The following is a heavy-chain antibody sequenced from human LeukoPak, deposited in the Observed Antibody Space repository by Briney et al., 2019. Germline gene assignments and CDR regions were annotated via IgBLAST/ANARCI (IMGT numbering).Heavy chain of an antibody. Sequence: GGSLRLSCAASGFTFSSYAMSWVRQAPGKGLEWVSAISGSGGSTYYADSVKGRFTISRDNSKNTLYLQMNSLRAEDTAVYYCAKGGWEIDIVVVPAAIDYWGQGTLVTVSS. V-gene: IGHV3-23*01. D-gene: IGHD2-2*01. CDR2: ISGSGGST. CDR1: GFTFSSYA. CDR3: AKGGWEIDIVVVPAAIDY. J-gene: IGHJ4*02.